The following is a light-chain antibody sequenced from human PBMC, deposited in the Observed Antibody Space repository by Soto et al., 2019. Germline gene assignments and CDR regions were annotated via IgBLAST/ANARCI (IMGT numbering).Light chain of an antibody. V-gene: IGKV3-15*01. CDR3: QQYNYWPPFT. Sequence: EIVMTQSPATLSVSPGERATLSCRASQSVSSNLVWYQQKPGQAPRLLIYATSTRSTGLPARFSGSGSGTEFSLTISSLQSEDFAVYYCQQYNYWPPFTFGQGTKLEIK. CDR1: QSVSSN. J-gene: IGKJ2*01. CDR2: ATS.